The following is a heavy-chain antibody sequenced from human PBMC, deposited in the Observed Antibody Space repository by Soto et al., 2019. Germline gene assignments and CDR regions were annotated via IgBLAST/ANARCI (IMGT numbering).Heavy chain of an antibody. D-gene: IGHD3-10*01. V-gene: IGHV1-18*01. Sequence: QEQLVQSGAEVKKPGASVKVSCKASGYTFSSIGISWVRQAPGQGLEWMGWISPYKGNTHYAQGLQGRVTMTTDTSTSTAYMELRSLRSDDTAVYYCARDLDASGSYYTDYWGQGTLVTVSS. J-gene: IGHJ4*02. CDR3: ARDLDASGSYYTDY. CDR1: GYTFSSIG. CDR2: ISPYKGNT.